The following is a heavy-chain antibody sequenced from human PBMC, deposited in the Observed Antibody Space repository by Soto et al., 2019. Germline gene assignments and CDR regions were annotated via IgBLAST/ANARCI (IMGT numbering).Heavy chain of an antibody. CDR1: GFTFSDYS. CDR3: ARDFYGSGSLDY. J-gene: IGHJ4*02. CDR2: ISSSSSYI. D-gene: IGHD3-10*01. V-gene: IGHV3-21*01. Sequence: EVQLVESGGGLVKPGGSLRLSCAASGFTFSDYSMNWVRQAPGKGLEWVSSISSSSSYIYYADSVKGRFTISRDNAKNSLYLQLHSLRAEDTPVYYCARDFYGSGSLDYWGQGTLVTVSS.